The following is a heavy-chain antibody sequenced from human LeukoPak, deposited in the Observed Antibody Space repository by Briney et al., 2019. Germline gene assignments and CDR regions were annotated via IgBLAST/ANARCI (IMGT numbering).Heavy chain of an antibody. D-gene: IGHD4-11*01. CDR3: ARAHDSNYVWAPWFDP. CDR1: GYIFTSYY. J-gene: IGHJ5*02. V-gene: IGHV1-46*01. Sequence: ASVKVSCKAFGYIFTSYYMQWVRQAPGQGLEWMGIINPSGGSTSYAQKFQDRVTMTRDTSTSTVYMELSSLRSEDTAVYCCARAHDSNYVWAPWFDPWGQGTLVTVSS. CDR2: INPSGGST.